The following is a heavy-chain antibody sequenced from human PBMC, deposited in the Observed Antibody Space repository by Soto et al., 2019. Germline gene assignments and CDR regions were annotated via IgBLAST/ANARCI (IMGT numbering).Heavy chain of an antibody. J-gene: IGHJ4*02. CDR2: FYYSGIT. V-gene: IGHV4-61*08. D-gene: IGHD3-22*01. CDR1: GVSVNSGDYY. Sequence: SETLSLTCTVSGVSVNSGDYYWRWIRQPPGKGLEWIGYFYYSGITNYNPSLKSRVTISADTSKNQFSLKLSSVTVADTAVYYCARLYYYDSSGSPLYWGQGTLVTVSS. CDR3: ARLYYYDSSGSPLY.